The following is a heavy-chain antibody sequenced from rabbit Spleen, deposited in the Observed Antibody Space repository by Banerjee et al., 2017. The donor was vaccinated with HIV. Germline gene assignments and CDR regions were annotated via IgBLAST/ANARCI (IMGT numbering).Heavy chain of an antibody. Sequence: QEQLVESGGGLVQPGGSLKLSCKASRFDVSNYGMSWVRQAPGKGLEWIGYIEPIFGNTYYANWVNGRFTISSHNAQNTLYLQLSSLTAADTATYFCARWHYAGYRNGMDLWGPGTLVTVS. CDR2: IEPIFGNT. CDR1: RFDVSNYG. D-gene: IGHD7-1*01. J-gene: IGHJ6*01. V-gene: IGHV1S47*01. CDR3: ARWHYAGYRNGMDL.